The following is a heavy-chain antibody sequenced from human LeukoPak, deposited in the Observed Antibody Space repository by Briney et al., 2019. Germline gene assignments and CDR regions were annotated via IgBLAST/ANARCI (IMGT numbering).Heavy chain of an antibody. CDR1: GYSFSSHD. Sequence: ASVKVSCKASGYSFSSHDINWVRQATGQGLEWMGWMDPKSGNTDHAQKFQGRVTMSRNTSISVAYLELSSLRSEDTAVYFCVRASLRRALVGYYFDSWGQGTPVIVFS. J-gene: IGHJ4*02. CDR2: MDPKSGNT. V-gene: IGHV1-8*01. D-gene: IGHD6-25*01. CDR3: VRASLRRALVGYYFDS.